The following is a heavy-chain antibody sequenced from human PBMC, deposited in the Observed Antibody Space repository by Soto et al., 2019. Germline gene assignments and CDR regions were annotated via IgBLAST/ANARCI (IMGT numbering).Heavy chain of an antibody. J-gene: IGHJ3*02. V-gene: IGHV1-69*01. Sequence: GGLVKVSCKASGGTFSSYAISWVRQAPGQGLEWMGGIIPIFGTANYAQKFQGRVTITADESTSTAYMELSSLRSEDTAVYYCAREKSPTTVTTRDAFDIWGQGTMVTVSS. D-gene: IGHD4-17*01. CDR3: AREKSPTTVTTRDAFDI. CDR1: GGTFSSYA. CDR2: IIPIFGTA.